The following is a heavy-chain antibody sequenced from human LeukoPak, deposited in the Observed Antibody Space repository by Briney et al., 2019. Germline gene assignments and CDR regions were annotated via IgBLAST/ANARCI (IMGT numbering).Heavy chain of an antibody. CDR2: INHGGST. D-gene: IGHD3-10*01. J-gene: IGHJ6*02. CDR1: GGSFSGYY. CDR3: ARSSGSGSRNYYYYPLDV. Sequence: SETLSLTCAVYGGSFSGYYWSWIRQPPGKGLAWIGEINHGGSTNYSPSLKSRVTISLDTSQNQISLNLTSVTAADTAVYYCARSSGSGSRNYYYYPLDVWGQGTTVSVSS. V-gene: IGHV4-34*01.